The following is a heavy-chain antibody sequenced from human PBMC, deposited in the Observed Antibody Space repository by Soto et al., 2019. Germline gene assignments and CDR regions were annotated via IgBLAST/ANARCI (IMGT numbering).Heavy chain of an antibody. D-gene: IGHD1-26*01. CDR3: ARLGGIYAVPHFDY. J-gene: IGHJ4*02. CDR2: INHSGST. V-gene: IGHV4-34*01. Sequence: PSETLSLTCAVYGGSFSGYYWNWIRQPPGKGLEWIGEINHSGSTNYNPSLKSRVTISLDTSKNQFSLKLSSVTAADTAVYYCARLGGIYAVPHFDYWGQGTLVTVSS. CDR1: GGSFSGYY.